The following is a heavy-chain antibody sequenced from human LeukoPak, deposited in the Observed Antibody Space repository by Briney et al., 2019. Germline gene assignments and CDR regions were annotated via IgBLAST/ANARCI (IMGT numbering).Heavy chain of an antibody. CDR2: INPNSGGT. Sequence: ASVKVSCKASGYTFTGYYMHWVRQAPGQGLEWMGWINPNSGGTNYAQKFQGRVTMTRDTSISTAYMELSRLRSDDTAVYYCARDSPSDTVVVPAVGDAFDIWGQGTMVTVSS. CDR1: GYTFTGYY. D-gene: IGHD2-2*01. J-gene: IGHJ3*02. V-gene: IGHV1-2*02. CDR3: ARDSPSDTVVVPAVGDAFDI.